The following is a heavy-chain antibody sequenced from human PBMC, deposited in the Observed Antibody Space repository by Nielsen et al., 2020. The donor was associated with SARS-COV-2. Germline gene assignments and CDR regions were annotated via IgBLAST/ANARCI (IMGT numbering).Heavy chain of an antibody. D-gene: IGHD2-8*02. V-gene: IGHV1-3*01. J-gene: IGHJ4*02. Sequence: ASVKVSCKASGYTFTSYDINWVRQATGQRLEWMGWINAGNGNTKYSQKFQGRVTITRDTSASTAYMELSSLRSEDTAVYYCARVLGLVDFGYWGQGTLVTVSS. CDR3: ARVLGLVDFGY. CDR2: INAGNGNT. CDR1: GYTFTSYD.